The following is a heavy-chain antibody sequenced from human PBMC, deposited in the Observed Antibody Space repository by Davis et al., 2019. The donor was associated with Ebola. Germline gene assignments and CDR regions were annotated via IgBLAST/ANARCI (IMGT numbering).Heavy chain of an antibody. D-gene: IGHD2-15*01. V-gene: IGHV3-73*01. Sequence: GESLKISCAASGFSFSDSAMHWVRQASGKGLEWVGRIRSKPNNYATAYAASVKGRFTISRDDSKNTAYLQMNSLKTEDTAVYYCNAGIVVVVAATPFDYWGQGTLVTVSS. CDR2: IRSKPNNYAT. CDR1: GFSFSDSA. CDR3: NAGIVVVVAATPFDY. J-gene: IGHJ4*02.